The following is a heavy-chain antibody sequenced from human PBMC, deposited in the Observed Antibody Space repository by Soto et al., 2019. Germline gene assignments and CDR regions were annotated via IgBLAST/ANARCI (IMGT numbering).Heavy chain of an antibody. Sequence: QVQLVQSGAELKKPGSSVNVSCAASGGTFKTYTINWVRQAPGQGLEWMGHIIPMYDSAHYAQRFQGRVTMSADNSTKIAYVELSGMRSEDTALYYCATWRTYSGSYCFDYWGPGTLCSVS. V-gene: IGHV1-69*06. CDR2: IIPMYDSA. CDR1: GGTFKTYT. J-gene: IGHJ4*02. CDR3: ATWRTYSGSYCFDY. D-gene: IGHD1-26*01.